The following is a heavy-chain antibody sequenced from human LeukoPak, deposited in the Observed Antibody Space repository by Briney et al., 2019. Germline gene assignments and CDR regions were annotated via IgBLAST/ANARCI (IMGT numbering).Heavy chain of an antibody. V-gene: IGHV1-69*13. J-gene: IGHJ4*02. CDR2: IIPIFGTA. Sequence: SVKVSCKASGGTFSSYAISWVRQAPGQGLEWMGGIIPIFGTANYAQKFQGRVTITADESTSTAYMELSSLRSEDTAVYYCARWYSSGWYFDYWGQGTLVTVSS. D-gene: IGHD6-19*01. CDR1: GGTFSSYA. CDR3: ARWYSSGWYFDY.